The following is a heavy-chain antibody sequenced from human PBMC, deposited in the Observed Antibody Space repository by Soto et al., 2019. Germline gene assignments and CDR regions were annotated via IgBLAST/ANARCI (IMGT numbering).Heavy chain of an antibody. CDR1: GYTFTSHG. J-gene: IGHJ4*02. Sequence: ASVKVSCKASGYTFTSHGISWVRQAPGQGLEWMGWISIYNGNTNYAQKVQGRVTMTRNTSISTAYMELSSLRSEDTAVYYCARAVDSGYDFFDYWGQGTLVTVSS. V-gene: IGHV1-18*01. CDR3: ARAVDSGYDFFDY. D-gene: IGHD5-12*01. CDR2: ISIYNGNT.